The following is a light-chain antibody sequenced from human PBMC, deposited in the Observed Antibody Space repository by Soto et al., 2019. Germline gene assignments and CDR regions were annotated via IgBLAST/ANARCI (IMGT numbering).Light chain of an antibody. V-gene: IGLV2-14*03. Sequence: LTQPASVSGSPGQSITISCTGTSSDVGGYNYVSWSQQHPGKAPKLLISEVSNRPSGVSNRFSGSKSGNTASLTISGLQADDEADYYCSSYTASSTLLFGTGTKVTVL. CDR3: SSYTASSTLL. CDR1: SSDVGGYNY. CDR2: EVS. J-gene: IGLJ1*01.